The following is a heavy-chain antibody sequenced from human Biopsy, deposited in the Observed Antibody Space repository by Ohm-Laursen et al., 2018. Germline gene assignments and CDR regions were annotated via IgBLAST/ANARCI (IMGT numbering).Heavy chain of an antibody. CDR1: GGPSINYA. CDR2: IVPILGHL. V-gene: IGHV1-69*04. D-gene: IGHD3-3*01. Sequence: AASVKVSCKASGGPSINYAFSWVRQAPGQGLEWVGRIVPILGHLNYAQRFQGRVSITADKSTTYVYMELSRLTSGDTAVYYCAADADGYYTEFDYWGPGTLVTVSS. J-gene: IGHJ4*02. CDR3: AADADGYYTEFDY.